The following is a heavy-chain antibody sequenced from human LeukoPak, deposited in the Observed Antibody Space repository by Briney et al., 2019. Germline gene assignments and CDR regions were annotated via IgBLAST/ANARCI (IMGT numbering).Heavy chain of an antibody. CDR2: IYYSGST. V-gene: IGHV4-30-4*01. J-gene: IGHJ4*02. Sequence: SQTLSLTCTVSGGSISSGDYYWSWIRQPPGKGLEWIGYIYYSGSTYYNPSLKSRVTISVDTSKNQFSLKLSSVTAADTAVYYCARGVVPAAIGDYFDYWGQGTLVTVSS. CDR3: ARGVVPAAIGDYFDY. D-gene: IGHD2-2*02. CDR1: GGSISSGDYY.